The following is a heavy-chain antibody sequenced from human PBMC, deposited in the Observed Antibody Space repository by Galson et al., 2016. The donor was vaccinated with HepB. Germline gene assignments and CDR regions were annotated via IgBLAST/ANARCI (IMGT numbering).Heavy chain of an antibody. Sequence: CKASGYIFTNHAFSWVRQAPGQSLEWMGWIDTTNGNTVYARKLQGRVTMTTDTTTNTDYMELTSLRSDDTAVYYCARDLVDSSGWVDYWGQGTLVTVSS. CDR3: ARDLVDSSGWVDY. CDR2: IDTTNGNT. CDR1: GYIFTNHA. J-gene: IGHJ4*02. V-gene: IGHV1-18*04. D-gene: IGHD6-19*01.